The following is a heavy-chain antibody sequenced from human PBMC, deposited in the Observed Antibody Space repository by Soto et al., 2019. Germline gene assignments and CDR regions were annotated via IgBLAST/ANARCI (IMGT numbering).Heavy chain of an antibody. J-gene: IGHJ4*02. D-gene: IGHD6-19*01. CDR3: ARQKWLGYFDY. Sequence: SETLSLTCTVSGGSISSGGYYWSWIRQHTGKGLEWIGYIYYSGSTYYNPSLKSRVTISVDTSKNQFSLKLSSVTAADTAVYYCARQKWLGYFDYWGQGTLVTVSS. CDR2: IYYSGST. V-gene: IGHV4-31*03. CDR1: GGSISSGGYY.